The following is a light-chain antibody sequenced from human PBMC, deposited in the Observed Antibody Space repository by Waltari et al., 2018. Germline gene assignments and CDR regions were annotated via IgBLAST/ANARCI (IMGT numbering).Light chain of an antibody. J-gene: IGLJ1*01. Sequence: QSVLTQPPSATGSPGQSVTISCPGTTSDVGAYNYVSWYQQHPGKVPKLLIYEVTKRPSGVPDRFSGSKSGNTASLTVSGLQADDEADYYCSSYAHNNHFVFGTGTKVTVL. CDR2: EVT. CDR1: TSDVGAYNY. V-gene: IGLV2-8*01. CDR3: SSYAHNNHFV.